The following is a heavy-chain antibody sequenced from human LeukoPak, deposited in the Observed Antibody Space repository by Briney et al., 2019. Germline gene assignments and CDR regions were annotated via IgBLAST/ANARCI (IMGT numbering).Heavy chain of an antibody. CDR3: AKDHGRARSTWYY. CDR2: IASDGSHT. Sequence: GGSLRLSCAASGFTFSAYFMHWVRQAPGKGLEWVADIASDGSHTFYAEPVKGRFTISRDNSKNTLYLLMNSLRAEDTAVYYCAKDHGRARSTWYYWGQGTLVTVSS. CDR1: GFTFSAYF. D-gene: IGHD6-13*01. J-gene: IGHJ4*02. V-gene: IGHV3-30-3*02.